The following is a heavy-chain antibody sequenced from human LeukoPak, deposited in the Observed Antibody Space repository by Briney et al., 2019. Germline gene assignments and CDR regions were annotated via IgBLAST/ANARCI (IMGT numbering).Heavy chain of an antibody. CDR3: ARDYGTPDFWSGYYYYYYYMDV. J-gene: IGHJ6*03. V-gene: IGHV1-18*01. CDR2: ISAYNGNT. Sequence: GASVKVSCKASGYTFTSYVISWVRQAPGQGLERMGWISAYNGNTNYAQKLQGRVTMTTDTSTSTAYMELRSLRSDDTAVYYCARDYGTPDFWSGYYYYYYYMDVWGKGTTVTVSS. CDR1: GYTFTSYV. D-gene: IGHD3-3*01.